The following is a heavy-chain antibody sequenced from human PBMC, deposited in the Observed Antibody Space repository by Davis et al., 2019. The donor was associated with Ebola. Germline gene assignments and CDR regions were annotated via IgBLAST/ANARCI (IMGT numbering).Heavy chain of an antibody. V-gene: IGHV4-59*08. CDR1: GGSISSYY. CDR2: IYYSGST. J-gene: IGHJ6*02. D-gene: IGHD6-13*01. Sequence: PGGSLRLSCTVSGGSISSYYWSWIRQPPGKGLEWIGYIYYSGSTNYNPSLKSRVTISVDTSKNQFSLKLSSVTAADTAVYYCARRVVAAAGTGVNYYGMDVWGQGTTVTVSS. CDR3: ARRVVAAAGTGVNYYGMDV.